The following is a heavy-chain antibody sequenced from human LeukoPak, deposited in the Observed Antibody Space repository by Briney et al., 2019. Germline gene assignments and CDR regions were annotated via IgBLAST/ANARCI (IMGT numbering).Heavy chain of an antibody. J-gene: IGHJ5*02. V-gene: IGHV4-39*01. CDR2: IYYSGHT. Sequence: SETLSLTCTVSDGSVSSSSYYWGWIRQPPGKGLEWIGSIYYSGHTYYNPSLKSRVTISVDTSKNQFLLKLSSVTAADTAVYYCARRQTVATDWFDPWGQGTLVTVSS. CDR3: ARRQTVATDWFDP. D-gene: IGHD2-15*01. CDR1: DGSVSSSSYY.